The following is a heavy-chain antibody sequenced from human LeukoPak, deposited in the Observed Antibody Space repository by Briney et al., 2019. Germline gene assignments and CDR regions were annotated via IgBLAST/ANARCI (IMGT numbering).Heavy chain of an antibody. Sequence: PGGSLRLSCTASGFTFSSYDMHWVRQDKGKGLEWVSAISGRDSDTYYADSVKGRFTISRDNSKNTLYLQMNSLRAEDTAVYYCAKDSAGGNPRYFDYWGQGTLVTVSS. V-gene: IGHV3-23*01. CDR3: AKDSAGGNPRYFDY. CDR1: GFTFSSYD. CDR2: ISGRDSDT. D-gene: IGHD4-23*01. J-gene: IGHJ4*02.